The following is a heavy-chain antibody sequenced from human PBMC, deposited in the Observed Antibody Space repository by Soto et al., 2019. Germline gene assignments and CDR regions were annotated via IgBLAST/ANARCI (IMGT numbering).Heavy chain of an antibody. J-gene: IGHJ6*03. CDR2: IIPILGIA. V-gene: IGHV1-69*08. Sequence: QVQLVQSGAEVTKTGSSVKVSCKASGGTFSSYTISWVRQAPGQGLAWMGRIIPILGIANYAQKFQGRVTITADKSTSTAHMELSSLRSEDTAVYYCSRDGSKGPAYYYYYYMDVWGKWTTVTVSS. CDR1: GGTFSSYT. CDR3: SRDGSKGPAYYYYYYMDV.